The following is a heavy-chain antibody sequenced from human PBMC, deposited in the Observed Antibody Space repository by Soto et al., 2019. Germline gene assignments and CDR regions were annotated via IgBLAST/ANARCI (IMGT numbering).Heavy chain of an antibody. CDR2: ISYDGSNK. V-gene: IGHV3-30-3*01. J-gene: IGHJ4*02. D-gene: IGHD6-13*01. Sequence: QVQLVESGGGVVQPGRSLRLSCAASGFTFSSYAMHWVRQAPGKGLEWVAVISYDGSNKYYADSVKGRFTISRDNSKNTLYLQMNSLRAEDTAVYYCARDPFVAAAVFLGVDYWGQGTPVTVSS. CDR3: ARDPFVAAAVFLGVDY. CDR1: GFTFSSYA.